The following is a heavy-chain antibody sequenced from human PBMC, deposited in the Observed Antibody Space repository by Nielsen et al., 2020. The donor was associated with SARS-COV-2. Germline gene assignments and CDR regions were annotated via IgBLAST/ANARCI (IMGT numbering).Heavy chain of an antibody. CDR3: AKERTEYSSSGYLAGFDC. CDR2: ISYDGSNK. CDR1: GFTFSSYA. J-gene: IGHJ5*01. Sequence: GESLKISCAASGFTFSSYAMHWVRQAPGKGLEWVAVISYDGSNKYYADSVKGRITISRDNSKNTLYLQMNSLRAEDTAVYYCAKERTEYSSSGYLAGFDCWGQGTLVTVSS. V-gene: IGHV3-30*04. D-gene: IGHD6-13*01.